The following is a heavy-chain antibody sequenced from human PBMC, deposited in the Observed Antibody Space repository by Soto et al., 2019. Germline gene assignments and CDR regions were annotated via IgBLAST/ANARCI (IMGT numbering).Heavy chain of an antibody. Sequence: EVQLVDSGGGLVQPGGSLRLSCAASGFIFSNYVMSWVRQAPGKGLEWVSSISDSGGNSYYADCVKGRFTISRDNSKNTLYLQMNSLRAEDTAIYYCAKRPRALLTFDYWGQGTLVTVSS. J-gene: IGHJ4*02. CDR3: AKRPRALLTFDY. CDR1: GFIFSNYV. V-gene: IGHV3-23*04. D-gene: IGHD1-26*01. CDR2: ISDSGGNS.